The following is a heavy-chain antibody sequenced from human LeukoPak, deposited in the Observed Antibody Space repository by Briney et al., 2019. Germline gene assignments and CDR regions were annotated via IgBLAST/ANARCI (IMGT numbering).Heavy chain of an antibody. J-gene: IGHJ3*02. D-gene: IGHD5-12*01. CDR1: GYTFTGYY. CDR3: ATEVVATSFPHDAFDI. V-gene: IGHV1-2*02. CDR2: VNPNSGGT. Sequence: ASVKVSCKASGYTFTGYYMHWVRQAPGQGLEWMGWVNPNSGGTNYAQKFQGRVTLTRDTSISTAYMELSRLRSDDTAVYYCATEVVATSFPHDAFDIWGQGTMVTVSS.